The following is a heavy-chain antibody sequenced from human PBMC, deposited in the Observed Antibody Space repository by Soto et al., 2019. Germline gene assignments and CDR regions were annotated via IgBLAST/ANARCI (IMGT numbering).Heavy chain of an antibody. CDR1: GFTFSSYG. CDR2: IWYDGSNK. J-gene: IGHJ3*02. V-gene: IGHV3-33*01. Sequence: VQLVESGGGVVQPGRSLRLSCAASGFTFSSYGMHWVRQAPGKGLEWVAVIWYDGSNKYYADTVKGRFTISRDNSKNTLYLLMNSLRAEDTAVYYCARDGAPYYDILTGEMAFDIWGQGTMVTVSS. D-gene: IGHD3-9*01. CDR3: ARDGAPYYDILTGEMAFDI.